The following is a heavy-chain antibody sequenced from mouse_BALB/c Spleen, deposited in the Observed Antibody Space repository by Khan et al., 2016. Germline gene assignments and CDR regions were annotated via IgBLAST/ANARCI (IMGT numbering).Heavy chain of an antibody. CDR2: IDPANGNT. CDR1: GFNIKDTY. Sequence: VQLQQPGAELVKPGASVKLSCTASGFNIKDTYMHWVKQRPEQGLEWLGRIDPANGNTKYDPKFQGKATITADTSSNTAYLQLSSLTSEDTAVYYCARSNYGNYEEGYTMDYRGQGTSVTVSS. D-gene: IGHD2-1*01. J-gene: IGHJ4*01. V-gene: IGHV14-3*02. CDR3: ARSNYGNYEEGYTMDY.